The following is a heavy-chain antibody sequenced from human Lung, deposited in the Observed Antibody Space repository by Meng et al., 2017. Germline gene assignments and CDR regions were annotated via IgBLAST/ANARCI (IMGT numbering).Heavy chain of an antibody. V-gene: IGHV4-34*01. CDR3: ARGPTTMAHDFDY. CDR1: AGSFSDYY. D-gene: IGHD4-11*01. CDR2: INHSGST. J-gene: IGHJ4*02. Sequence: QVQLQPWGAGLLKPSETLSPTCVVSAGSFSDYYWSWIRQPPGKGLEWIGEINHSGSTNYNPSLESRATISVDTSQNNLSLKLSSVTAADSAVYYCARGPTTMAHDFDYWGQGTLVTVSS.